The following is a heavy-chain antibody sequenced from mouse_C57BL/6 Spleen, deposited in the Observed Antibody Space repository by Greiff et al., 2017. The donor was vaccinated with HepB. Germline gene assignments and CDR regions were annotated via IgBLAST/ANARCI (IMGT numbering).Heavy chain of an antibody. CDR2: IYPGDGDT. CDR1: GYAFSSSW. J-gene: IGHJ4*01. CDR3: AREGRVYAMDY. Sequence: VKLLESGPELVKPGASVKISCKASGYAFSSSWMNWVKQRPGKGLEWIGRIYPGDGDTNYNGKFKGKATLTADKSSSTAYMQLSSLTSEDSAVYFCAREGRVYAMDYWGQGTSVTVSS. V-gene: IGHV1-82*01.